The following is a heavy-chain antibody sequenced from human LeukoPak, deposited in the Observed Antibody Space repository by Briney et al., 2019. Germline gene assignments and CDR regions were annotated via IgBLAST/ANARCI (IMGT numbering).Heavy chain of an antibody. J-gene: IGHJ4*02. D-gene: IGHD6-6*01. CDR2: ITGSGGNR. CDR1: GFTFSSHG. CDR3: ARDGLEQLVRPKFDS. V-gene: IGHV3-48*01. Sequence: PGGSLRLSCAASGFTFSSHGMNWVRQAPGKGLEWVSGITGSGGNRYYADSVKGRFTISRDNAKNSLYLQMNSLRAEDTAVYYCARDGLEQLVRPKFDSWGLGTLVTVSS.